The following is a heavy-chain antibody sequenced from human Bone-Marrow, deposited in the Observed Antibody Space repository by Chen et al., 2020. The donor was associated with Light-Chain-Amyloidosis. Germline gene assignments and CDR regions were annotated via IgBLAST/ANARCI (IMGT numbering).Heavy chain of an antibody. CDR3: ARGPGTWGRSWYFDL. J-gene: IGHJ2*01. Sequence: QAQLQESGPGLVKASETLSLICTVSGDSINGQYWSWIRQPAGKGLEWIGRIFLGGRTDYNPSPNSRVTMSGDMSKIHLSLKLTSMTAADASVYYCARGPGTWGRSWYFDLWGRGTLVTVSS. V-gene: IGHV4-4*07. CDR1: GDSINGQY. D-gene: IGHD3-16*01. CDR2: IFLGGRT.